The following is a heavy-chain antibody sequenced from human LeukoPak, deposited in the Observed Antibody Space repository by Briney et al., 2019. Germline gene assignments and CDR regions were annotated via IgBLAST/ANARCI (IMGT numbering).Heavy chain of an antibody. CDR2: IYYSGST. V-gene: IGHV4-31*03. D-gene: IGHD3-22*01. CDR3: ARGPINYYDSSGFDFDY. J-gene: IGHJ4*02. CDR1: GGSISSGGYY. Sequence: PSETLSLTCTVSGGSISSGGYYWSWIRQHPGKGLEWIGYIYYSGSTNYNPSLKSRVIISVDTSKNQFSLKLSSVTAADTAVYYCARGPINYYDSSGFDFDYWGQGTLVTVSS.